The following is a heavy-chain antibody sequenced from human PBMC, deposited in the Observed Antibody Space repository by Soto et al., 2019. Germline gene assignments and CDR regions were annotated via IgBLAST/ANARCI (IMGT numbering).Heavy chain of an antibody. V-gene: IGHV4-39*01. J-gene: IGHJ6*02. CDR1: GVSISSSSYS. Sequence: SETLSLTCSVSGVSISSSSYSWGWIRQPPGKGLEWIGTIYYSGSTHYNPSLEGRVAISADTPNNQLSLRLSSVTAADTAVYYCGRQPGHCGSTTCFGYYSVDVWGQGTTVTVSS. CDR2: IYYSGST. CDR3: GRQPGHCGSTTCFGYYSVDV. D-gene: IGHD2-2*01.